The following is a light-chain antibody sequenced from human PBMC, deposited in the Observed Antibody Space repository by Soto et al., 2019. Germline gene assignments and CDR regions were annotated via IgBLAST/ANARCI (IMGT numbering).Light chain of an antibody. CDR3: QHYNSYSEA. Sequence: DIQMTQSPSTLSGSVGERVTITCRASHTISSWFAWYQQKPGKAPKLLIYKASTLKSGVPSRFSGSGSGTESTLTISSLQPDDFATYYCQHYNSYSEAFGQGTKVDIK. CDR2: KAS. J-gene: IGKJ1*01. V-gene: IGKV1-5*03. CDR1: HTISSW.